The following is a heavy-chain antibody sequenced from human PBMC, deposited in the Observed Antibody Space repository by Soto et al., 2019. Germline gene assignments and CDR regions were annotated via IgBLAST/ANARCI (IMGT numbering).Heavy chain of an antibody. V-gene: IGHV4-59*01. CDR1: GGSISGYY. CDR3: ARDLWGYCGTDCYPLDV. CDR2: MYNTGST. D-gene: IGHD2-21*02. Sequence: QVQLQESGPGLVKPSETLSLTCTVSGGSISGYYWSWIRQPPGKGLEWIGYMYNTGSTVYNPSFKSRVTISVDTSKNPFSLKLTSVTAADTAVYYCARDLWGYCGTDCYPLDVWGQGTTVTVSS. J-gene: IGHJ6*02.